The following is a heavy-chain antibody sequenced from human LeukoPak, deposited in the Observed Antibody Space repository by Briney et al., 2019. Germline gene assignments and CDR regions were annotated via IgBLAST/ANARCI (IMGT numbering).Heavy chain of an antibody. D-gene: IGHD6-13*01. Sequence: GGSLRLSCAASGFTFDDYAMHWVRQAPGKGLEWVSGISWNSGSIGYADSVKGRFTISRDNAKNSLYLQMNSLRAEDTALYYCAKDSGFFYSSKVRHYGMDVWGQGTTVTVSS. CDR2: ISWNSGSI. V-gene: IGHV3-9*01. J-gene: IGHJ6*02. CDR3: AKDSGFFYSSKVRHYGMDV. CDR1: GFTFDDYA.